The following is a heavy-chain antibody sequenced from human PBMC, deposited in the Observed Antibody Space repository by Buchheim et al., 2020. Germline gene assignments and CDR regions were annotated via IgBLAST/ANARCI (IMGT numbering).Heavy chain of an antibody. CDR3: ARDLYYYDSSGYFLGRYFDY. CDR2: IHYSGST. Sequence: QVQLQESGPGLVKPSQTLSPPCTVPGGSISSGGYYWSWIRQHPGKGLEWIGYIHYSGSTYSNPSLKSRVTISVAPSKNQFSLKLSSVTAADTAVYYCARDLYYYDSSGYFLGRYFDYWGQGTL. D-gene: IGHD3-22*01. J-gene: IGHJ4*02. V-gene: IGHV4-31*03. CDR1: GGSISSGGYY.